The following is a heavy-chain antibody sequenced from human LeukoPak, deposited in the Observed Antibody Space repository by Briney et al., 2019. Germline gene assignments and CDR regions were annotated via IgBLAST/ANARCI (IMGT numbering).Heavy chain of an antibody. J-gene: IGHJ4*02. CDR1: GFTFSSYA. D-gene: IGHD5-18*01. Sequence: PGGSLRLSCAASGFTFSSYAMHWVRQAPGKGLEWVAVISYDGSNKYYADSVKGRFTISRDNSKNTLYLQMNSLRAEDTAVYYCARGHTAMVGKIDYWGQGTLVTDSS. CDR3: ARGHTAMVGKIDY. V-gene: IGHV3-30*04. CDR2: ISYDGSNK.